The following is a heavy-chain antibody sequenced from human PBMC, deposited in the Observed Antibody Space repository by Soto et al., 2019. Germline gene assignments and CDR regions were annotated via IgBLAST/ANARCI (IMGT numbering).Heavy chain of an antibody. J-gene: IGHJ4*02. V-gene: IGHV1-18*01. Sequence: QVQLVQSGAEVKKPGASVKVSCKASGYTLTDYGFTWVRQAPGQGLEWMGWVNTYKGNTNYAQNFQGRVTMTTDTSTNTAYMELRGLRSNDTALYYCARERGNYKYFDYWGQGTLVAVSS. CDR3: ARERGNYKYFDY. D-gene: IGHD3-16*01. CDR1: GYTLTDYG. CDR2: VNTYKGNT.